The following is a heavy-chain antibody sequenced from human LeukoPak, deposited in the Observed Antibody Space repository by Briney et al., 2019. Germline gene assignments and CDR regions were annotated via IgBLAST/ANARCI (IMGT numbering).Heavy chain of an antibody. V-gene: IGHV3-48*03. Sequence: GGSLRLSCAASGFNFNTYEMNRVRQAPGKGLEWVSYICGRGTTKYYADSVKGRFTISRDNAENSLYLQMNDLRAEDTAVYHCARDLYYYGSGTFVPGLPDYWGQGTLVTVSS. J-gene: IGHJ4*02. D-gene: IGHD3-10*01. CDR2: ICGRGTTK. CDR1: GFNFNTYE. CDR3: ARDLYYYGSGTFVPGLPDY.